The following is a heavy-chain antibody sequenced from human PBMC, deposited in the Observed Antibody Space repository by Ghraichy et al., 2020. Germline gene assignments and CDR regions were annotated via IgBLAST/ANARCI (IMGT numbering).Heavy chain of an antibody. CDR3: AKDPAGTMGWFGP. Sequence: GGSLRLSCAASGFTFTSYAMSWVRQAPGKGLEWVSAITGYGGSTYYADSVKGRFTISRDNSKNTVYLQMNSLRAEDTAVYYCAKDPAGTMGWFGPWGQGTLVTVSS. CDR1: GFTFTSYA. D-gene: IGHD6-13*01. J-gene: IGHJ5*02. CDR2: ITGYGGST. V-gene: IGHV3-23*01.